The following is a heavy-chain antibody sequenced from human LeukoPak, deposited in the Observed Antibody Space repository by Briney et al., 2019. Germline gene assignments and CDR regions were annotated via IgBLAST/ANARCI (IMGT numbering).Heavy chain of an antibody. V-gene: IGHV1-2*02. Sequence: ASVKVSCKASGYTFTGYYMHWVRQAPGQGLEWMGWINPNSGGTNYAQKFQGRVTMTRDTSISTAYMELSRLRSDDTAVHYCILWDIVVVPAANEDYYYYGMDVWGQGTTVTVSS. J-gene: IGHJ6*02. CDR3: ILWDIVVVPAANEDYYYYGMDV. D-gene: IGHD2-2*01. CDR1: GYTFTGYY. CDR2: INPNSGGT.